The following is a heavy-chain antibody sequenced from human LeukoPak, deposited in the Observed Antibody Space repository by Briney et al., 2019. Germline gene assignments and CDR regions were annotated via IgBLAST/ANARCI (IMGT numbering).Heavy chain of an antibody. CDR1: GFTFSSYW. CDR3: ATTQKKIQLWDFDY. CDR2: IKQDGSEK. D-gene: IGHD5-18*01. V-gene: IGHV3-7*02. J-gene: IGHJ4*02. Sequence: ESGGSLRLSCAASGFTFSSYWMSWVRQAPGKGLEWVANIKQDGSEKYYVDSVKGRFTISRDNAKNTLYLQMNSLRAEDTAVYYCATTQKKIQLWDFDYWGQGTLVTVSS.